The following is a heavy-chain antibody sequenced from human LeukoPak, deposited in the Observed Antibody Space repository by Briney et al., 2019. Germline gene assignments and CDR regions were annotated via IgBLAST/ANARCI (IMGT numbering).Heavy chain of an antibody. J-gene: IGHJ6*03. CDR3: AKVGVAGTYYYYYMDV. Sequence: GGSLRLSCAASGFTFSTYGMHWVRQAPGKGLEWVAFIRYDGSNKYYADSVKGRFTISRDNSKNTLYLQMNSLRAEDTAVYYCAKVGVAGTYYYYYMDVWGKGTTVTISS. D-gene: IGHD6-19*01. CDR2: IRYDGSNK. V-gene: IGHV3-30*02. CDR1: GFTFSTYG.